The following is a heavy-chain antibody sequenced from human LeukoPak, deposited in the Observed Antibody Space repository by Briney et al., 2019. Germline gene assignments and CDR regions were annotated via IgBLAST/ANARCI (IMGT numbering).Heavy chain of an antibody. CDR2: IYSDDTT. J-gene: IGHJ3*02. Sequence: GGSLRLSCAASGFTVSSNYMNWVRQAPGKGLEWVSVIYSDDTTYYADSEKGRFTISRDNSKNTLYLQMNSLRVEDTAVYYCARPWDAFDIWGQGTMVTVSS. V-gene: IGHV3-53*01. CDR3: ARPWDAFDI. CDR1: GFTVSSNY.